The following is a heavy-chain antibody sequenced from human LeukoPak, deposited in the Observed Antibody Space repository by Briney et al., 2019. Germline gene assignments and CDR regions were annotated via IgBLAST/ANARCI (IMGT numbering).Heavy chain of an antibody. CDR2: IIPILGIA. CDR3: ARDKAYCGGDCYSDFDY. J-gene: IGHJ4*02. V-gene: IGHV1-69*04. Sequence: SVKVSCKASGGTFSSYAISWVRQAPGQGLEWMGRIIPILGIANYAQKFQGRVTITADKSTSTAYMELSSLRSEDTAVYYCARDKAYCGGDCYSDFDYWGQGTLVTVSS. CDR1: GGTFSSYA. D-gene: IGHD2-21*02.